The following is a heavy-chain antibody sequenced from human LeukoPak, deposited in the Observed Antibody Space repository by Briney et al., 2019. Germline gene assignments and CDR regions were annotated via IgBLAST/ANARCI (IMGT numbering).Heavy chain of an antibody. CDR3: ARGGYSSGWYVIMDY. CDR2: MNPNSGNT. J-gene: IGHJ4*02. V-gene: IGHV1-8*02. D-gene: IGHD6-19*01. Sequence: GASVKVSCKASGGTFSSYAISWVRQATGQGLEWMGWMNPNSGNTGYAQKFQGRVTMTRNTSISTAYMELSSPRSEDTAVYYCARGGYSSGWYVIMDYWGQGTLVTVSS. CDR1: GGTFSSYA.